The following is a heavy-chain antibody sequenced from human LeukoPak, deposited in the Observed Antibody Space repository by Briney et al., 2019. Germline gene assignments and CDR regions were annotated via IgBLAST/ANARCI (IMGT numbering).Heavy chain of an antibody. D-gene: IGHD3-22*01. J-gene: IGHJ4*02. Sequence: LPGGSLRLSCTTSGFTFGDYAMSWFRQAPGKGLELVTFIRVKDYGATAYAASVKGRFTISRDDSKNTAYLQMNSLKTEDTAVYYCIRREDYYDSSGYYYYFDYWGQGTLVTVSS. V-gene: IGHV3-49*03. CDR2: IRVKDYGAT. CDR3: IRREDYYDSSGYYYYFDY. CDR1: GFTFGDYA.